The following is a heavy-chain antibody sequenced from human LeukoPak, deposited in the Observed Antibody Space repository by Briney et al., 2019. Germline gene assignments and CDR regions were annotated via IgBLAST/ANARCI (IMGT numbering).Heavy chain of an antibody. V-gene: IGHV1-8*03. CDR1: GYTFTSYD. J-gene: IGHJ4*02. CDR3: ARVRGATSGAGYYDY. CDR2: MNPNSGNT. D-gene: IGHD2-15*01. Sequence: GASVKVSCKASGYTFTSYDINWVRQATGQGLEWMGWMNPNSGNTGYAQKFQGRVTITRNTSISTAYMELSSLTPEDTAVYFCARVRGATSGAGYYDYWGQGTLLTVSS.